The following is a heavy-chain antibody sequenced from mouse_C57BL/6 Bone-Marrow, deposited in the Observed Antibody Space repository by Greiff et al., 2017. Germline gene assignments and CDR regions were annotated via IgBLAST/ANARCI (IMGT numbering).Heavy chain of an antibody. Sequence: EVQLVEPGAELVRPGASVKLSCTASGFNIKDYYMHWVKQRPEQGLEWIGWIDPDHSDTEYAPKFQGKATITADTSSNTAYLQLSSLTSEDSAVYYCARVGYYDMDYGGQGTSVTVSS. J-gene: IGHJ4*01. CDR1: GFNIKDYY. CDR3: ARVGYYDMDY. CDR2: IDPDHSDT. V-gene: IGHV14-4*01.